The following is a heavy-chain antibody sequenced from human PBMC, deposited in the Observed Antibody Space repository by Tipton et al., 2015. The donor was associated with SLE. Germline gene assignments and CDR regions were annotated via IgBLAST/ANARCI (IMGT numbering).Heavy chain of an antibody. CDR3: ARRLTRYSGYDYFDY. CDR1: GGSISSYY. CDR2: IYYSGST. D-gene: IGHD5-12*01. V-gene: IGHV4-59*08. J-gene: IGHJ4*02. Sequence: TLSHTCTVSGGSISSYYWSWIRQHPGKGLEWIGYIYYSGSTNYNPSLKSRVTISVDTSKNQFSLKLSSVTAADTAVYYCARRLTRYSGYDYFDYWGQGTLVPVSS.